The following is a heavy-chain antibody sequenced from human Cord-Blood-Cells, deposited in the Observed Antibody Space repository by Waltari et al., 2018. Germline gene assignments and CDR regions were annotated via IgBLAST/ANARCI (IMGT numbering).Heavy chain of an antibody. J-gene: IGHJ6*02. CDR2: IYYSGST. D-gene: IGHD3-10*01. Sequence: QLQLQESGPGLVKPSETLSLTCTVSGGSISSSSYYWGWIRQPPGKGLEWIGSIYYSGSTYYNPSLKSRVTISVDTSKNQFSLKLSSVTAADTAVYYCARYGSGRSYYYYYGMDVWGQGTTVTVSS. CDR1: GGSISSSSYY. V-gene: IGHV4-39*01. CDR3: ARYGSGRSYYYYYGMDV.